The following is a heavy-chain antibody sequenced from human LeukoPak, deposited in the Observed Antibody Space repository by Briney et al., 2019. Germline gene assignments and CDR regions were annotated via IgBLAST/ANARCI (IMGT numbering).Heavy chain of an antibody. Sequence: PGGSLRLSCAASGFTFSTFDMHWVRQGAGKGLEWVSTIGAPGDTYYPGSVKGRFTVSRENAKKSFYLQMDSLRADDTAVYYCVARIAVPGSEDWGQGTLVTVSS. CDR3: VARIAVPGSED. CDR2: IGAPGDT. J-gene: IGHJ4*02. CDR1: GFTFSTFD. D-gene: IGHD6-19*01. V-gene: IGHV3-13*01.